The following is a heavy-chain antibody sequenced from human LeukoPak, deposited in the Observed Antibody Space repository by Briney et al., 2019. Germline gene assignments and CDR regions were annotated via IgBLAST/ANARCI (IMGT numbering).Heavy chain of an antibody. CDR2: IIPIFGTA. CDR1: GGTFSSYA. D-gene: IGHD3-22*01. J-gene: IGHJ4*02. Sequence: SVKVSCTASGGTFSSYAISWVRQAPGQGLEWMGGIIPIFGTANYAQKFQGRVTITADESTSTAYMELSSLRSEDTAVYYCAFVGPSYDSSGYYLDYWGQGTLVTVSS. V-gene: IGHV1-69*13. CDR3: AFVGPSYDSSGYYLDY.